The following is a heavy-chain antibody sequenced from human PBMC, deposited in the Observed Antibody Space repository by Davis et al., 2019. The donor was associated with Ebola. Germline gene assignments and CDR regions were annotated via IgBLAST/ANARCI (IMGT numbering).Heavy chain of an antibody. CDR3: ARGVDYGFDI. CDR1: GFTFSSYS. D-gene: IGHD2-21*02. Sequence: PGGSLRLSCAASGFTFSSYSMNWVRQAPGKGLEWVSSISSSSSYIYYADSVKGRFTISRDNAKNSLYLQMNSLTDEDRAVYYCARGVDYGFDIWGQGTMVTVSS. V-gene: IGHV3-21*01. CDR2: ISSSSSYI. J-gene: IGHJ3*02.